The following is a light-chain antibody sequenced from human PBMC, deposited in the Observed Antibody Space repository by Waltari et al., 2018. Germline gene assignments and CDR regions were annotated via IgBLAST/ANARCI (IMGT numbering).Light chain of an antibody. CDR3: QSHDSSHYV. J-gene: IGLJ1*01. CDR2: ANT. CDR1: SSNIGAGYD. Sequence: QSVLTQPPSVSGAPGQRVTISCTGSSSNIGAGYDVHWYQPLPGTAPKLLIYANTNRPSGVPDRFSGSKSGTSASLAITGLQAEDEADYYCQSHDSSHYVFGTGTKVTVL. V-gene: IGLV1-40*01.